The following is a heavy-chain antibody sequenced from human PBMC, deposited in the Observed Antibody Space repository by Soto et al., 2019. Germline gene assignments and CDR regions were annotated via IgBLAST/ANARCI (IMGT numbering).Heavy chain of an antibody. Sequence: QAQLVESGGGVVQPGRSLRLSCTASGFTFSSYAMHWVRQAPGKGLEWVAVISYDGSNKYYADSVKGRFTISRDNSKNTLFLQMNSLRAEDTAVYYCARPDYGSGSYPDYWGQGTLVTVSS. CDR3: ARPDYGSGSYPDY. J-gene: IGHJ4*02. D-gene: IGHD3-10*01. V-gene: IGHV3-30-3*01. CDR1: GFTFSSYA. CDR2: ISYDGSNK.